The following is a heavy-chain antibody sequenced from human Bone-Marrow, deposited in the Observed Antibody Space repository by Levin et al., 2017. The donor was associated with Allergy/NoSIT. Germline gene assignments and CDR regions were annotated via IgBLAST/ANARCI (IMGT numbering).Heavy chain of an antibody. D-gene: IGHD1-26*01. CDR3: ARDSGYSGSYWVGKTNYFDY. Sequence: GGSLRLSCAASGFTFSSYGMHWVRQAPGKGLEWVAVIWYDGSNKYYADSVKGRFTISRDNSKNTLYLQMNSLRAEDTAVYYCARDSGYSGSYWVGKTNYFDYWGQGTLVTVSS. J-gene: IGHJ4*02. CDR2: IWYDGSNK. CDR1: GFTFSSYG. V-gene: IGHV3-33*01.